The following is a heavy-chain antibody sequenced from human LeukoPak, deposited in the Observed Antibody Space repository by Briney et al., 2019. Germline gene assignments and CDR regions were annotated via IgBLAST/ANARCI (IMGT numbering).Heavy chain of an antibody. CDR1: GYTFTSYG. J-gene: IGHJ4*02. CDR3: TRETSSRYFDY. Sequence: ASVKVSCKASGYTFTSYGISWVRQAPGQGLEWMGWMNPNSGRTGYAQNFQGRITITRNTSISTAYMKLSSLRSEDTAVYYRTRETSSRYFDYWGQGTLVTVSS. V-gene: IGHV1-8*03. CDR2: MNPNSGRT.